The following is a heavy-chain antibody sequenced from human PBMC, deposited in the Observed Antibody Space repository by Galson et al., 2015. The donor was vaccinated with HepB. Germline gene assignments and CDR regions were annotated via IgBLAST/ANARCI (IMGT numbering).Heavy chain of an antibody. CDR2: ISSSSSYI. D-gene: IGHD6-6*01. CDR1: GFTFSSYS. Sequence: SLRLSCAASGFTFSSYSMNWVRQAPGKGLEWVSSISSSSSYIYYADSVKGRFTISRDNAKNSLYLQMNSLRAEDTAVYYCARSYSSSSQIDYWGQGTLVTVSS. J-gene: IGHJ4*02. CDR3: ARSYSSSSQIDY. V-gene: IGHV3-21*01.